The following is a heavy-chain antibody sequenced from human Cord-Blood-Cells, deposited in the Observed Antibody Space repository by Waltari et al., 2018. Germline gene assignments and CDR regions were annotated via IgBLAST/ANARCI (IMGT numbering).Heavy chain of an antibody. Sequence: QVQLVQSVAEVQKPVASVKVSCKASGYTFTSYDLNWVRQATGQGLEWMGWMNPNSGNTGYAQKFQGRVTMTRNTSISTAYMELSSLRSEDTAVYYCARDDDPGSKTDYWGQGTLVTVSS. CDR1: GYTFTSYD. CDR3: ARDDDPGSKTDY. CDR2: MNPNSGNT. D-gene: IGHD3-10*01. J-gene: IGHJ4*02. V-gene: IGHV1-8*01.